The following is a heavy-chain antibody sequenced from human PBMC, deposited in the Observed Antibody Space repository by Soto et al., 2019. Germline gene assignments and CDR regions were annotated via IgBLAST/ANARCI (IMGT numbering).Heavy chain of an antibody. Sequence: PGGSLRLSCAASGFTFRNYGMNWVRQAPGKGLEWVSYIGLGSSTKYYADSVEGRFTISRDNAKNSLYLQMNSLRAEDTAVYYCARDPAADRYYRMDVWGQGTTVTVSS. CDR3: ARDPAADRYYRMDV. J-gene: IGHJ6*02. V-gene: IGHV3-48*01. D-gene: IGHD6-13*01. CDR2: IGLGSSTK. CDR1: GFTFRNYG.